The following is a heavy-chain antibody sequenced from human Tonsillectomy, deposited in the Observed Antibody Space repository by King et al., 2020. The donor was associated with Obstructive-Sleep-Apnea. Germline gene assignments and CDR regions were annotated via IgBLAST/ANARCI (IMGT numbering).Heavy chain of an antibody. CDR1: GFTFSSYS. Sequence: QLVQSGGGLVKPGGSLRLSCAASGFTFSSYSMNWVRQAPGKGLEWVSSISSSSSYIYYADSVKGRFTISRDNAKNSLYLQMNSLRAEETAVYYCARDGGGKYYYYYYGMDVWGQGTTVTVSS. V-gene: IGHV3-21*01. D-gene: IGHD3-16*01. CDR2: ISSSSSYI. CDR3: ARDGGGKYYYYYYGMDV. J-gene: IGHJ6*02.